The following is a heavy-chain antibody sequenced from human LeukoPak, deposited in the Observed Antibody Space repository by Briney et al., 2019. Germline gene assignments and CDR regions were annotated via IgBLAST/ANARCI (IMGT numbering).Heavy chain of an antibody. Sequence: ASVKVSCKASGYTFTSYDINWVRQATGQGLEWMGWMNPNSGNTGYAQKFQGRVTITRNTSISTAYMELSSLRSEDTAVYYCARGMDSSSSTLYYYCYMDVWGKGTTVTVSS. CDR3: ARGMDSSSSTLYYYCYMDV. D-gene: IGHD6-6*01. J-gene: IGHJ6*03. CDR1: GYTFTSYD. V-gene: IGHV1-8*03. CDR2: MNPNSGNT.